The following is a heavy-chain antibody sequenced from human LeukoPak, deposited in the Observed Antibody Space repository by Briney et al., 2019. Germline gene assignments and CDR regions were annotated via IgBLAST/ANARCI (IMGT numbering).Heavy chain of an antibody. D-gene: IGHD6-13*01. Sequence: PAASVKVSCKASGYTFTGYHMHWVRQAPGQGLEWMGIFKLDGGGISYPQKFQGRVTITGDMSASTVYMELSSLTSEDTAVYYCAREQPHSYYMDVWGKGTAVTVSS. CDR1: GYTFTGYH. J-gene: IGHJ6*03. V-gene: IGHV1-46*01. CDR2: FKLDGGGI. CDR3: AREQPHSYYMDV.